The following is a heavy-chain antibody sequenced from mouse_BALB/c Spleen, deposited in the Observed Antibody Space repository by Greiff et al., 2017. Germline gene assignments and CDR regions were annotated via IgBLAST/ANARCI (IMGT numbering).Heavy chain of an antibody. CDR3: ARIRGYYAMDY. Sequence: QVQLQQPGAELVKPGASVKLSCKASGYTFTSYWMHWVKQRPGQGLEWIGEINPSNGRTNYNEKFKSKATLTVDKSSSTAYMQLSSLTSEDSAVYYCARIRGYYAMDYWGQGTSVTVSS. V-gene: IGHV1S81*02. J-gene: IGHJ4*01. CDR1: GYTFTSYW. CDR2: INPSNGRT.